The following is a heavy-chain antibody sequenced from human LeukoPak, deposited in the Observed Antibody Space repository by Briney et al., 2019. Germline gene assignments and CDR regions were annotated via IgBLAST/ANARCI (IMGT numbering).Heavy chain of an antibody. V-gene: IGHV1-46*01. J-gene: IGHJ6*02. CDR2: INPSGGST. CDR3: ARGRVRTAMYYYYGMDV. D-gene: IGHD5-18*01. Sequence: ASVKASCKASGYTFTSYYMQWVRQAPGQGLEWMGIINPSGGSTTYAQKFQGRVTMTRDTSTSTVYMELSSLRSEDTAVYYCARGRVRTAMYYYYGMDVWGQGTTVTVSS. CDR1: GYTFTSYY.